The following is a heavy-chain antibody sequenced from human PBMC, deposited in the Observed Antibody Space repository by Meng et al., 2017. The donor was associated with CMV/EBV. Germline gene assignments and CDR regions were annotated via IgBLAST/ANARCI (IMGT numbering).Heavy chain of an antibody. Sequence: GESLKISCAASGFTFSDYYMSWIRQAPGKGLEWVSYISSSGSTIYYADSVKGRFTISRDNAKNSLYLQMNSLRAEDTAVYYCARDRDGNYRYYCGLDVWGQGTTVTVSS. CDR3: ARDRDGNYRYYCGLDV. V-gene: IGHV3-11*01. CDR1: GFTFSDYY. J-gene: IGHJ6*02. D-gene: IGHD4-11*01. CDR2: ISSSGSTI.